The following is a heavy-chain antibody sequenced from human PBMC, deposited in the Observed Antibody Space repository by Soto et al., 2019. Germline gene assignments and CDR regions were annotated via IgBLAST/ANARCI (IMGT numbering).Heavy chain of an antibody. CDR1: GCSIRSFS. Sequence: PSETLSLTCSFSGCSIRSFSWSLIRQPPGRGLEWIGYIYNSGSTNYNPSLKSRATISVDTSKNQFSLTLTSVTAADTAVYYCARFHKYSEANWFDPWGQGTLVTVSS. CDR3: ARFHKYSEANWFDP. V-gene: IGHV4-4*09. D-gene: IGHD2-15*01. CDR2: IYNSGST. J-gene: IGHJ5*02.